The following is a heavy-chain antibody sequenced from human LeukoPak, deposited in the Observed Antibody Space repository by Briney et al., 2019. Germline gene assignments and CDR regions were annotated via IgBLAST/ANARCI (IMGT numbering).Heavy chain of an antibody. J-gene: IGHJ4*02. CDR3: VRELLAGTGGDY. CDR2: VSHDGSKK. D-gene: IGHD1/OR15-1a*01. CDR1: VFTFSNFP. V-gene: IGHV3-30*04. Sequence: QSGGSLRLSCAASVFTFSNFPMQGVRQAPGKGVEWVAVVSHDGSKKYYADSVKGRFTISRDNAKNTLYLRVSSLRPDDTAVYYCVRELLAGTGGDYCGEGTLGTVSS.